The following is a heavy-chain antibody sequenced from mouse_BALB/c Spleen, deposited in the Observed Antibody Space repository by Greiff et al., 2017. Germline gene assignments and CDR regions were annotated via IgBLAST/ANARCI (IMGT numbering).Heavy chain of an antibody. D-gene: IGHD2-14*01. CDR1: GFTFSDYG. Sequence: EVMLVESGGGLVQPGGSRKLSCAASGFTFSDYGMAWVRQAPGKGPEWVAFISNLAYSIYYADTVTGRFTISRENAKNTLYLEMSSLRSEDTAMYYCARGDRYDPAWFAYWGQGTLVTVSA. CDR3: ARGDRYDPAWFAY. CDR2: ISNLAYSI. J-gene: IGHJ3*01. V-gene: IGHV5-15*02.